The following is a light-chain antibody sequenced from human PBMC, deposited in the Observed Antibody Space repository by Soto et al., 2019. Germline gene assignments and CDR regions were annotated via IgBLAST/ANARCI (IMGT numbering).Light chain of an antibody. J-gene: IGKJ5*01. CDR3: QQRSNWPPIT. CDR2: EAS. CDR1: QSVSSY. V-gene: IGKV3-11*01. Sequence: EIVLTQSPATLSLSPGERATLSCRASQSVSSYLAWYQQKPGQAPRLLIYEASTRATGIPARFSGSGSGTDFTLTISSLEPEDFAVYYCQQRSNWPPITFGQGTRLEI.